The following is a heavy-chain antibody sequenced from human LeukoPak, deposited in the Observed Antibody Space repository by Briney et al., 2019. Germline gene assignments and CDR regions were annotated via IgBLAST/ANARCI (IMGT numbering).Heavy chain of an antibody. Sequence: PSQTLSLTCTVSGGSISSGSYYWSWIRQPAGKGLEWIGRIYTSGSTNYNPSLKSRVTISVDTSKNQFSLKLSSVTAADTAVFYCARDKYYYDSSGYYIDYWGQGTLVTVSS. V-gene: IGHV4-61*02. CDR1: GGSISSGSYY. CDR3: ARDKYYYDSSGYYIDY. J-gene: IGHJ4*02. D-gene: IGHD3-22*01. CDR2: IYTSGST.